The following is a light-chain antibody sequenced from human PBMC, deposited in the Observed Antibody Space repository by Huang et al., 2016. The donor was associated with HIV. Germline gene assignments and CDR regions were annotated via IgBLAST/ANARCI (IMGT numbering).Light chain of an antibody. CDR1: QNIVTS. CDR3: QNSDGLSPLT. V-gene: IGKV1-8*01. J-gene: IGKJ4*01. CDR2: DAS. Sequence: AIRMTQSPSSLSASTGDRVTITCRASQNIVTSLAWYQQRPGRAPTLLIYDASTLQNGVPSRISGSRARTVFTLNIGCLQVEDAAIYYCQNSDGLSPLTFGGGTKVDLK.